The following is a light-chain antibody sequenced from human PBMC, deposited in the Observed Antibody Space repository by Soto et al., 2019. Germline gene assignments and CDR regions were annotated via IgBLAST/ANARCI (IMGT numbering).Light chain of an antibody. J-gene: IGKJ4*01. CDR1: QSISSY. V-gene: IGKV1-39*01. CDR2: AAS. CDR3: QQSYSTPRLT. Sequence: DIPMTQSPSSLSASVADRVTITCRASQSISSYLNWYQQKPGKAPKLLIYAASSLQSGVPSRFSGSGSGTDFTLTISSLQPEDFATYYCQQSYSTPRLTFGGGTKVKIK.